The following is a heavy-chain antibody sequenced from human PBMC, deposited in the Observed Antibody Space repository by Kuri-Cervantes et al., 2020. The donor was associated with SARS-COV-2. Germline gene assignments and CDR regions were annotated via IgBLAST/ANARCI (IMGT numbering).Heavy chain of an antibody. CDR1: GGSISSYY. CDR2: IYYSGST. J-gene: IGHJ3*02. V-gene: IGHV4-59*01. D-gene: IGHD5-18*01. Sequence: ESLKISCTVSGGSISSYYWSWIRQPPGKGLEWIGYIYYSGSTNYNPSLKSRVTISVDTSKNRFSLELSSVTAADTAVYYCARDWGYSYAEGAFDIWGQGTMVTVSS. CDR3: ARDWGYSYAEGAFDI.